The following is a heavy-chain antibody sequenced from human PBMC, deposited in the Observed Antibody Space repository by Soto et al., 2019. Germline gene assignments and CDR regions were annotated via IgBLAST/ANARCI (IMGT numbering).Heavy chain of an antibody. Sequence: SVPLPDRKSVADGNGGSVSGCWSSERQPPGKGLEWIGYIYYSGSTNYNPSLKSRVTISVDTSKNQFSLKLSSVTAADTAVYYCARDASGVVTAIPFDCWGQGTLVTVSS. CDR2: IYYSGST. CDR3: ARDASGVVTAIPFDC. J-gene: IGHJ5*01. V-gene: IGHV4-61*01. CDR1: DGNGGSVSGC. D-gene: IGHD2-21*02.